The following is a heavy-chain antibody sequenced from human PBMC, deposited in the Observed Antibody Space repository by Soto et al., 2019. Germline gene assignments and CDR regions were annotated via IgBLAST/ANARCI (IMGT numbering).Heavy chain of an antibody. J-gene: IGHJ4*02. CDR3: ARDGATTGHWDF. V-gene: IGHV3-48*02. CDR2: ISTSSATI. D-gene: IGHD1-26*01. CDR1: GFTFSTFS. Sequence: EVQLVESGGGLVQPGGSLRLSCAASGFTFSTFSMNWVRQAPGKGLEWVSYISTSSATIYYADSVKGRFTISRDNAKNSLYLQMNSLRDEETAVYYCARDGATTGHWDFWGQGTLVTVSS.